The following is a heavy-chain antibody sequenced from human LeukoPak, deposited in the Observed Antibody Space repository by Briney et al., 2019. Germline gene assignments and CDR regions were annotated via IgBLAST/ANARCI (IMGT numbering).Heavy chain of an antibody. D-gene: IGHD6-13*01. CDR2: IKQDGSEK. J-gene: IGHJ5*02. Sequence: PGRSLRLSCAASGFTFSSYWMSLVRQAPGKGLEWVANIKQDGSEKYYVDSVKGRFTISRDNAKNSLYLQMNSLRAEDTAVYYCARVSSSWLYNWFDPWGQGTLVTVSS. CDR1: GFTFSSYW. CDR3: ARVSSSWLYNWFDP. V-gene: IGHV3-7*01.